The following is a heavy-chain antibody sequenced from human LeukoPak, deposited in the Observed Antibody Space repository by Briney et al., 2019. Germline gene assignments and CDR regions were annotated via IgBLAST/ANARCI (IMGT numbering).Heavy chain of an antibody. Sequence: GGSLRLSCAASGFTFSSYWMHWVRQAPGKGLVWVSRISTDGSTTTCADSVKGRFTISRDNAKNSLYLQMNSLRAEDTAVYYCARVFRGGGAHYDILTGYYYYYGMDVWGQGTTVTASS. CDR2: ISTDGSTT. CDR1: GFTFSSYW. V-gene: IGHV3-74*01. D-gene: IGHD3-9*01. CDR3: ARVFRGGGAHYDILTGYYYYYGMDV. J-gene: IGHJ6*02.